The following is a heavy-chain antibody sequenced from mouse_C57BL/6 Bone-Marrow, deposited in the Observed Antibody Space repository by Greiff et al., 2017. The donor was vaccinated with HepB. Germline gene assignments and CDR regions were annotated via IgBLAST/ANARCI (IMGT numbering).Heavy chain of an antibody. V-gene: IGHV1-50*01. CDR3: AREGNYYGTPDY. J-gene: IGHJ2*01. CDR2: IDPSDSYT. CDR1: GYTFTSYW. Sequence: QVQLQQPGAELMKPGASVKLSCKASGYTFTSYWMQWVKQRPGQGLEWIGEIDPSDSYTNYNQKFKGKATLTVDTSSSTAYMQLSSLTSEDSAVYYCAREGNYYGTPDYWGQGTTLTVSS. D-gene: IGHD1-1*01.